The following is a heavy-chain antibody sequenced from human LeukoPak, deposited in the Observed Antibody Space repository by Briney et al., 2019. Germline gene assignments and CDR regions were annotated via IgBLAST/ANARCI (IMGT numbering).Heavy chain of an antibody. CDR1: GFTVSSSC. CDR3: ATYDYGLFDY. J-gene: IGHJ4*02. CDR2: IYSSGST. V-gene: IGHV3-53*01. D-gene: IGHD4-17*01. Sequence: GGSLRLSCAASGFTVSSSCMSWVRQAPGRGLEWVSIIYSSGSTFYADSVKGRFTISRDNSKNTLYLQMNSLRAEDTAVYYCATYDYGLFDYWGQGTLVTVSS.